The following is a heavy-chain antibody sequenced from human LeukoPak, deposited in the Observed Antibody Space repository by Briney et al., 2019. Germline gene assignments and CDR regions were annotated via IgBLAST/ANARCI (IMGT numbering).Heavy chain of an antibody. V-gene: IGHV3-30-3*01. D-gene: IGHD6-6*01. Sequence: GGSLRLSCAASGFTFSSYAMHWVRQAPGKGLEWVAVISYDGSNKYYADSVKGRFTISRDNSKNTLYLQMNSLRAEDTAVYYCARDREIEYRSSSGFDYWGQGTLVTVSS. CDR1: GFTFSSYA. CDR2: ISYDGSNK. J-gene: IGHJ4*02. CDR3: ARDREIEYRSSSGFDY.